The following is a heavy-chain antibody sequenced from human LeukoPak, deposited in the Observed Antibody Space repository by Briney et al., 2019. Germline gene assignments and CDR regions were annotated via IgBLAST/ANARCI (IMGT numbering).Heavy chain of an antibody. D-gene: IGHD3-9*01. J-gene: IGHJ4*02. CDR3: ARLSKGRYFDYIFDY. CDR2: IYYTGST. V-gene: IGHV4-39*01. CDR1: GGSGDSVSISTYY. Sequence: PSETLSLTCTVSGGSGDSVSISTYYWGWIRQPPGKGLEWIGNIYYTGSTYYNPSLKSRVTMSVDTSKNQFSLKVSSVTAADTAVYYCARLSKGRYFDYIFDYGGQGTLVTVSS.